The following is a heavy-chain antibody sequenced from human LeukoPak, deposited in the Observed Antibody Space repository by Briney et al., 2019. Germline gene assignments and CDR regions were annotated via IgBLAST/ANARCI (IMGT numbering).Heavy chain of an antibody. CDR3: AKAAADWYFDL. CDR2: ISWNSGTR. Sequence: PGGSLRLSCAASGFTFDDYAMHWVRQAPGKGLEWVSGISWNSGTRGYADSVRGRFTISRDNAKNSLYLQMNSLRAEDMGMYYCAKAAADWYFDLWGRGTLVTVSS. D-gene: IGHD6-13*01. V-gene: IGHV3-9*03. J-gene: IGHJ2*01. CDR1: GFTFDDYA.